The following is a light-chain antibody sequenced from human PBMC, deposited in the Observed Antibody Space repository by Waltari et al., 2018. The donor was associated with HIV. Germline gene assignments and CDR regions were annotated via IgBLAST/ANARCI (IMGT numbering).Light chain of an antibody. CDR3: QSYDSSLSGVV. CDR2: GNT. J-gene: IGLJ2*01. Sequence: QSVLTQPPSVSGAPGQRVTISCTGNSSNIGAGYDVPWYQNLPGTAPKLLIEGNTNRPSGVPDRFSGSKSGTSASLAITGLQAEDEADYYCQSYDSSLSGVVFGGGTKLTVL. CDR1: SSNIGAGYD. V-gene: IGLV1-40*01.